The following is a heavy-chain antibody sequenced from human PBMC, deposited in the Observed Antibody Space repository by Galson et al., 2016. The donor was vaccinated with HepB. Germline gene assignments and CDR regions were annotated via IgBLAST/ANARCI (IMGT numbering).Heavy chain of an antibody. CDR2: ISSSSSDS. CDR3: ARGEIGTLPYYYFGMDV. J-gene: IGHJ6*02. V-gene: IGHV3-48*02. Sequence: LRLSCAASGFTFSTYSMTWVRQAPGKGLEWISYISSSSSDSFYADSVKGRFTISRDNAKNSLYLKMSSLTDDDTAVYYCARGEIGTLPYYYFGMDVRGQGTTVTVSS. CDR1: GFTFSTYS. D-gene: IGHD1-1*01.